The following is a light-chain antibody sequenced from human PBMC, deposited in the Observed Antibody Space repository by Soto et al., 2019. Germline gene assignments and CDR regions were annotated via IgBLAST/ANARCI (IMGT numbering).Light chain of an antibody. CDR1: QGISSY. CDR3: QQYYSYSK. J-gene: IGKJ1*01. Sequence: AIRMTQSPSSLSASTGDRVTITCRASQGISSYLAWYQQKPGKAPKLLIYAASTLQSGVPSRFNGSGSGTDFSFTISCLNSEDFATYYCQQYYSYSKFGQGTKVDIK. V-gene: IGKV1-8*01. CDR2: AAS.